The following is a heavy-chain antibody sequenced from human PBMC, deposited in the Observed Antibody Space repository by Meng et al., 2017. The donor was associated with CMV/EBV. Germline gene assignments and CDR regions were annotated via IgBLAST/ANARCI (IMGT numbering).Heavy chain of an antibody. D-gene: IGHD2-2*02. CDR3: AREPGYCSSTSCYTSHYYYGMDV. J-gene: IGHJ6*02. V-gene: IGHV3-23*03. CDR2: IYSGGSST. CDR1: GFTFSSYA. Sequence: GESLKISCAASGFTFSSYAMSWVRQAPGKGLEWVSVIYSGGSSTYYADSVKGRFTISRDNSKNTLYLQMNSLRAEDTAVYYCAREPGYCSSTSCYTSHYYYGMDVWGQGTTVTVSS.